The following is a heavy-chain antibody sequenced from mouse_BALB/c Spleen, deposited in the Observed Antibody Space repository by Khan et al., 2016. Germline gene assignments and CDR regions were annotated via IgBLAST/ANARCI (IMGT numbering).Heavy chain of an antibody. CDR2: INPGSNYT. CDR1: GYTFTMFW. J-gene: IGHJ4*01. D-gene: IGHD2-1*01. CDR3: ARWGCGNYLYQAMDY. V-gene: IGHV1-7*01. Sequence: QVQLQQSGAELAKPGASVKMSCKASGYTFTMFWMHWVKQRPGQGLEWIGYINPGSNYTDYNQNFKDKATLTADKSSSTAYMLLSSLTSEDSTVDFCARWGCGNYLYQAMDYWGQGISVTVSA.